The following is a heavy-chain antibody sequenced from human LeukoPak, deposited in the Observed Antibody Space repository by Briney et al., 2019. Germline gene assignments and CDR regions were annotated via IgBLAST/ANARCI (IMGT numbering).Heavy chain of an antibody. CDR3: AQSYYDSSGYFY. CDR2: IKQDGSDK. D-gene: IGHD3-22*01. J-gene: IGHJ4*02. CDR1: GFTFSSYW. V-gene: IGHV3-7*01. Sequence: PGGSLRLSCAASGFTFSSYWMSWVRQAPGKGLEWVANIKQDGSDKYYVDSVRGRFTISRDNVKNSLYLQMNSLRAEDTAVYYCAQSYYDSSGYFYWGQGTLVTVSS.